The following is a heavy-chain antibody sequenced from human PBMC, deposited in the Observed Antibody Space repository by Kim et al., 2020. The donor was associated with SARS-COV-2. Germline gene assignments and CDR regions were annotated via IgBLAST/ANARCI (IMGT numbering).Heavy chain of an antibody. V-gene: IGHV3-48*03. Sequence: SVKGRFTLSRDNAKNSLYLQMNSLRAEDTAVYYCARDPTYYDSAPGAFDYWGQGTLVTVSS. J-gene: IGHJ4*02. CDR3: ARDPTYYDSAPGAFDY. D-gene: IGHD3-16*01.